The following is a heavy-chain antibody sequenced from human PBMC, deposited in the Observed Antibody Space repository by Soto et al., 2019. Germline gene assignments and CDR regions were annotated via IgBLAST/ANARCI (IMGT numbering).Heavy chain of an antibody. CDR1: GGSISSSNW. CDR2: IYHSGST. Sequence: QVQLQESGPGLVKPSGTLSLTCAVSGGSISSSNWWSWVRQPPGKGLEWIGEIYHSGSTNYNPSLKSRVTKSVDKSKNQFSLKLSSVTAADTAVYYCARVDFWSGYSYYFDYWGQGTLVTVSS. D-gene: IGHD3-3*01. V-gene: IGHV4-4*02. J-gene: IGHJ4*02. CDR3: ARVDFWSGYSYYFDY.